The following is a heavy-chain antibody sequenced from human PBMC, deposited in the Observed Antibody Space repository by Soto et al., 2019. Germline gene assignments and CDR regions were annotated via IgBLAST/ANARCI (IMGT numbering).Heavy chain of an antibody. CDR2: IKQDGSEK. CDR3: ANFLFTGSYYAAFDI. Sequence: PGGVPRLSCAASGFIFSSFWMSWVRQAPGKGLEWVANIKQDGSEKNYTDSVKGRFTISRDNSKNTLFLQMNSLRAEDTAFYFCANFLFTGSYYAAFDIWGPGTIVTISS. V-gene: IGHV3-7*05. J-gene: IGHJ3*02. D-gene: IGHD3-10*01. CDR1: GFIFSSFW.